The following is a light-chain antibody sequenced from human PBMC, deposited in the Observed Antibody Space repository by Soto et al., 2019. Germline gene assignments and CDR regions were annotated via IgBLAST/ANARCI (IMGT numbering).Light chain of an antibody. CDR1: QDISNY. CDR2: DAS. CDR3: QQYDNLPRFT. J-gene: IGKJ3*01. V-gene: IGKV1-33*01. Sequence: DIQMTQSPSSLSAFVGDRVTITCQASQDISNYLTWYQQKPGKAPKLLIYDASNLETGVPSRFSGSGSGTDSTFTISSLQPEDIATYYCQQYDNLPRFTFGPGTKVDIK.